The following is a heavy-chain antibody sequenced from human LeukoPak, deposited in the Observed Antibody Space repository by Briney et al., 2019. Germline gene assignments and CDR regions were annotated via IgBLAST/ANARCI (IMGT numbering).Heavy chain of an antibody. CDR2: MNPNSGNT. Sequence: GASVKVSCKASGYTFTSYYMHWVRQAPGQGLEWMGWMNPNSGNTGYAQKFQGRVTMTRNTSISTAYMELNSLRSEDTAVYYCARGNLGSGEDDYWGQGTLVTVSS. CDR1: GYTFTSYY. CDR3: ARGNLGSGEDDY. J-gene: IGHJ4*02. D-gene: IGHD6-19*01. V-gene: IGHV1-8*02.